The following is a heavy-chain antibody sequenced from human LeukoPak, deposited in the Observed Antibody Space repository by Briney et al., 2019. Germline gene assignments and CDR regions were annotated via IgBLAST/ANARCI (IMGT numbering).Heavy chain of an antibody. Sequence: GGSLRLSCAASGFTFSSYSMIWVGQAPGEVLEWVSSISGSSGFIFYADSVKGRFTISRDSAKNSLYLQMNSLRAEDTAVYYCARFSDGRGYNYGYFIDYWGQGTLVTVSS. D-gene: IGHD5-18*01. CDR2: ISGSSGFI. V-gene: IGHV3-21*04. CDR1: GFTFSSYS. CDR3: ARFSDGRGYNYGYFIDY. J-gene: IGHJ4*02.